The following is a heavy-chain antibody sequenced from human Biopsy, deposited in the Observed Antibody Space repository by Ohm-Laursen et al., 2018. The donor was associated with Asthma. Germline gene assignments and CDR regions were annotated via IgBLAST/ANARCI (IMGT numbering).Heavy chain of an antibody. J-gene: IGHJ5*02. V-gene: IGHV4-59*07. D-gene: IGHD6-13*01. CDR2: VHSSGST. CDR1: PGSINDYY. Sequence: SDTMSLTCTVSPGSINDYYWNWIRQFPGKGLEWIGYVHSSGSTRFNPSLKSRVTVSVDTSVDQVSLKLSSVSAADTAIYYCARATSTWSQSGPHFFDHWGPGTLVTVPS. CDR3: ARATSTWSQSGPHFFDH.